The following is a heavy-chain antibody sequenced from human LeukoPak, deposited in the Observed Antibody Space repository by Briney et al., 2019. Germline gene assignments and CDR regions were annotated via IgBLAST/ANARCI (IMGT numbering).Heavy chain of an antibody. CDR1: GFTFSSYA. CDR3: APIWFGELLSVFDY. V-gene: IGHV3-23*01. J-gene: IGHJ4*02. Sequence: GGSLRLSCAASGFTFSSYAMSWVRQAPGKGLEWVSAVSGSGGSTYYADSVKGRFTISRDNSKNTLYLQMNSLRAEDTGVYYCAPIWFGELLSVFDYWGQGTLVTVSS. D-gene: IGHD3-10*01. CDR2: VSGSGGST.